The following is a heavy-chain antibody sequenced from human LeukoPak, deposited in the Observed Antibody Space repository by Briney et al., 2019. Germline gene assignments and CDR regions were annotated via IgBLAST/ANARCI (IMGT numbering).Heavy chain of an antibody. CDR3: ARRSGRSRGWYLANDY. D-gene: IGHD6-19*01. J-gene: IGHJ4*02. Sequence: GESLKISCKGSGYSFTSYWIGWVRQMPGKGLEWMGIIYPGDSDTRYSPSFQGQVTISADKSISTAYLQWSSLKASDTAMYYCARRSGRSRGWYLANDYWGQGTLVTVSS. V-gene: IGHV5-51*01. CDR2: IYPGDSDT. CDR1: GYSFTSYW.